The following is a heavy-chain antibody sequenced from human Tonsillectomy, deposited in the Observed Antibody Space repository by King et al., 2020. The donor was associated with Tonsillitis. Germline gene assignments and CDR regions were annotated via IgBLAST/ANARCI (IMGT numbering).Heavy chain of an antibody. J-gene: IGHJ4*02. CDR2: VFHTGNT. CDR3: ASQARGSGVITFFDY. V-gene: IGHV4-39*01. Sequence: QLQESGPGLVKPSETLSLICSVSGGSISSTSYYWGWIRQRPGKGLEWIASVFHTGNTYYNASLKSQVTLSVDMSRNQFSLSLRSVTAADTAVYYCASQARGSGVITFFDYWGQGAPVTVSS. D-gene: IGHD3-16*01. CDR1: GGSISSTSYY.